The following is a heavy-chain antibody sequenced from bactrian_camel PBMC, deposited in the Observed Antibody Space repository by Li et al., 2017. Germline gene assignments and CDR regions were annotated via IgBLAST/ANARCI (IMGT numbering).Heavy chain of an antibody. Sequence: HVQLVESGGGSVQAGGSLRLSCAQYGGSFSMAWFRQAPGKGREGVAAHGTDGSTMYDDSVKGRLTISSNYAKNMLYLQMNNLIPEDTAMYYCAVDSWQPLEIAREEGAFRYWGQGTQVTVS. CDR2: HGTDGST. J-gene: IGHJ6*01. D-gene: IGHD7*01. V-gene: IGHV3S55*01. CDR3: AVDSWQPLEIAREEGAFRY. CDR1: GGSFS.